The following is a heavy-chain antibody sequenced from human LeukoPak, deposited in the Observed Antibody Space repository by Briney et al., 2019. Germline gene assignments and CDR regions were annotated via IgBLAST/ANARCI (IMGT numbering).Heavy chain of an antibody. CDR3: AREYSSSWYFYY. D-gene: IGHD6-13*01. CDR1: GFTFSSYG. V-gene: IGHV3-33*01. Sequence: PGGSLRLSCAASGFTFSSYGMHWVRQAPGKGLEWVAVIWYDGSNKYYADSVKGRFTISRDNSKNTLYLQMNSLRAEDTAVYYCAREYSSSWYFYYWGQGTLVTVSS. CDR2: IWYDGSNK. J-gene: IGHJ4*02.